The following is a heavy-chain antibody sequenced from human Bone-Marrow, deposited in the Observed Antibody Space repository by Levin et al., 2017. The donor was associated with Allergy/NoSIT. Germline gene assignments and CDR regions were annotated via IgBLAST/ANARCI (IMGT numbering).Heavy chain of an antibody. D-gene: IGHD6-13*01. CDR3: ASGRGERSSWYYFDY. Sequence: PGGSLRLSCKGSGYNFTNYWISWVRQXXGKGLEWMGRIDPSDSYTTYRPSFQGHVTISADKSISTAYLQWNSLKASDTAMYYCASGRGERSSWYYFDYWGQGTLVTVPS. CDR1: GYNFTNYW. V-gene: IGHV5-10-1*01. J-gene: IGHJ4*02. CDR2: IDPSDSYT.